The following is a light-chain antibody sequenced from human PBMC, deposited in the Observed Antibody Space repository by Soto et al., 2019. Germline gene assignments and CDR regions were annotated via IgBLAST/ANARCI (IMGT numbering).Light chain of an antibody. CDR3: CSYAGSNTLL. CDR1: SSDVGSYNF. Sequence: QSALTQPASVSGSPGQSITISCTGTSSDVGSYNFVSWYQHHPGKAPTMMIYEVSKRPSEISNRFSGSKSGSTASLTISGLQAEDEADYYCCSYAGSNTLLFGGGTKLTVL. V-gene: IGLV2-23*01. J-gene: IGLJ2*01. CDR2: EVS.